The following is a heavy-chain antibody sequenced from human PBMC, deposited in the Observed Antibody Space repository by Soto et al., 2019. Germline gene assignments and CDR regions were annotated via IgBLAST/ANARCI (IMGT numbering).Heavy chain of an antibody. Sequence: GGSLRLSCAASGFTFSSYSMNWVRQAPGKGLEWVSSISSSGSYIYYADSVRGRFTISRDNAQNSLYLQMNSLRAEDTAVYYCARDERSSGNIVAVPAIDYWGQGTLVTVSS. CDR3: ARDERSSGNIVAVPAIDY. J-gene: IGHJ4*02. D-gene: IGHD2-2*01. CDR1: GFTFSSYS. V-gene: IGHV3-21*01. CDR2: ISSSGSYI.